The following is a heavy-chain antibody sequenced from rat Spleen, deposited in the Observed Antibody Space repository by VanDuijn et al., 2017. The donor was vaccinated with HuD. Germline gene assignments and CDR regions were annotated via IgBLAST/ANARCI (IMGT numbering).Heavy chain of an antibody. Sequence: EVQLVESGGGLVQPGRSLKLSCAASGFTFSDYGMAWVRQAPENGIEWLAYINTDSSSTHYADSVKGRFTISRDNAKSTLYLQMDSLRSEDTATYYCARGAAIDYWGQGVMVTVSS. J-gene: IGHJ2*01. CDR1: GFTFSDYG. CDR2: INTDSSST. CDR3: ARGAAIDY. V-gene: IGHV5-29*01. D-gene: IGHD1-2*01.